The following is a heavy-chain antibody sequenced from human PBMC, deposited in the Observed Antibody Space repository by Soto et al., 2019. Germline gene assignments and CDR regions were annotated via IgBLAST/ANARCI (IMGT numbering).Heavy chain of an antibody. D-gene: IGHD1-26*01. Sequence: SETLSLTCAVYGGPFSGYYWSWIRQPPGGGLEWIGYVFYTGITYYNPSLKSRVTISVDTAKNQFSLNLSSVTAADTAMYYCARSRGSSKPYYFDYWGQGTLVTVSS. CDR2: VFYTGIT. CDR3: ARSRGSSKPYYFDY. V-gene: IGHV4-34*09. J-gene: IGHJ4*02. CDR1: GGPFSGYY.